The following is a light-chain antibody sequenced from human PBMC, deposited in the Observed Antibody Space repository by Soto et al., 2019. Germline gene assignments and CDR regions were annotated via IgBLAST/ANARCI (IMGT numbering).Light chain of an antibody. CDR2: DAS. Sequence: EIVLTQSPATLSLSPGERVTLSCRASQSVSTNLAWYQQKPGQAPRLLMYDASNRATGIPARFSGSGSGTYFTLTISSLEPEDFAVYHCQQRSDWPITFGQGTRLEIK. CDR1: QSVSTN. CDR3: QQRSDWPIT. J-gene: IGKJ5*01. V-gene: IGKV3-11*01.